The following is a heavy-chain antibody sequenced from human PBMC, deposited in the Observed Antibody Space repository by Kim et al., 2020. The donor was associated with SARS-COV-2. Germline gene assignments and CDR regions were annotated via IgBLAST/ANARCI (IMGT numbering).Heavy chain of an antibody. J-gene: IGHJ3*01. CDR3: TRIPGTTLAFWVAFDV. V-gene: IGHV3-73*01. D-gene: IGHD1-1*01. Sequence: GGSLRLSCATSGFTFSDSPIHWVRQASGKGLEWVGRIRSRVYSYATSYAAAVKGRFTISRDDSESTAYLQMNSLKTEDTDVYYCTRIPGTTLAFWVAFDV. CDR1: GFTFSDSP. CDR2: IRSRVYSYAT.